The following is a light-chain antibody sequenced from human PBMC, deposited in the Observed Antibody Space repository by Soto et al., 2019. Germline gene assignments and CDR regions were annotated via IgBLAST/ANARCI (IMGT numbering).Light chain of an antibody. CDR1: SSDVGGYNY. V-gene: IGLV2-8*01. Sequence: HSALTQPPSASGSPGQSVTISCTGTSSDVGGYNYVSWYQQHPGKAPKLMISEVSKRPSGVPDRFSGSKSGNTASLTVSGLQAEDEADYYCSSFAGNNNLVFGGGTMLTVL. J-gene: IGLJ2*01. CDR3: SSFAGNNNLV. CDR2: EVS.